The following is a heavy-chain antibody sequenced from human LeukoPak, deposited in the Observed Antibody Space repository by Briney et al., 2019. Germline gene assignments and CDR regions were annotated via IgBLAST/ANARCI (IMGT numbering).Heavy chain of an antibody. D-gene: IGHD3-22*01. V-gene: IGHV3-23*01. CDR2: ISGSGDST. J-gene: IGHJ4*02. CDR1: GFTFSSYA. Sequence: GGSLRLSCAASGFTFSSYAMSWVRQAPGKGLEWVSAISGSGDSTYYADSVKGRFTISRDNSKNTLYLQMNSLRAADTAIYYCAKNGNYFNSGGYPDYFDYWGQGTLVTVSS. CDR3: AKNGNYFNSGGYPDYFDY.